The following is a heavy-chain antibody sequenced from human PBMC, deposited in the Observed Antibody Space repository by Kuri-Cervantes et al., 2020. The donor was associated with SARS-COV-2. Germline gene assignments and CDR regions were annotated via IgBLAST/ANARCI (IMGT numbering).Heavy chain of an antibody. V-gene: IGHV1-46*01. J-gene: IGHJ4*02. CDR1: GNTFSDYY. CDR2: INPRGGST. CDR3: ARDHQTNLITGTTLGGGY. D-gene: IGHD1-7*01. Sequence: ASVKVSCKASGNTFSDYYMHWVRQAPGQGLEWMGIINPRGGSTNYAQKFQGRVTMTRDTSTSTVNMELSSLRSDDTAVYYCARDHQTNLITGTTLGGGYWGQGTLVTVSS.